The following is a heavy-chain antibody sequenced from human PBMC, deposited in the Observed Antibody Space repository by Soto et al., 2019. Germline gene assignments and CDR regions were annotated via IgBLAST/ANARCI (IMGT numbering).Heavy chain of an antibody. Sequence: DVQLVESGGGLVQIGGSLRLSCTASGFTFSNYEMNWVRQAPGKGLEWISYISSFGSTTFYSDSVKGRFTISRDNANNSLYPQMNILEAEYTAVYYCARIGVVGSRGLDYWGQGTLVTVSS. CDR1: GFTFSNYE. CDR3: ARIGVVGSRGLDY. D-gene: IGHD2-2*01. V-gene: IGHV3-48*03. J-gene: IGHJ4*02. CDR2: ISSFGSTT.